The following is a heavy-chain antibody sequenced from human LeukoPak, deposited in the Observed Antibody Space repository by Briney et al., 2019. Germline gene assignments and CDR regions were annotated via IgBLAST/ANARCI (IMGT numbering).Heavy chain of an antibody. CDR1: GGSISSSSYY. V-gene: IGHV4-39*02. CDR2: IYYSGST. Sequence: SETLSLTCTVSGGSISSSSYYWGWIRQPPGKGLEWIGSIYYSGSTYYNPSLKSRVTISVDTSKNQFSLKLSSVTAADTAVYYCAREPYYDFWSGYYHAGGYYYGMDVWGQGTTVTVSS. CDR3: AREPYYDFWSGYYHAGGYYYGMDV. D-gene: IGHD3-3*01. J-gene: IGHJ6*02.